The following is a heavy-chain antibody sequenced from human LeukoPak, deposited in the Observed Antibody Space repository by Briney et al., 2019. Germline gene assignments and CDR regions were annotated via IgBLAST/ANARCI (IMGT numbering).Heavy chain of an antibody. V-gene: IGHV4-39*07. CDR2: IYYSGST. CDR1: GGSISSSSYY. D-gene: IGHD1-26*01. Sequence: PSETLSLTCTVSGGSISSSSYYWGWIRQPPGKGLEWIGSIYYSGSTYYNPSLKSRVTISVDTSKNQFSLKLSSVTAADTAVYYCARSQVVGAISSPGNFDYWGQGTLVTVSS. J-gene: IGHJ4*02. CDR3: ARSQVVGAISSPGNFDY.